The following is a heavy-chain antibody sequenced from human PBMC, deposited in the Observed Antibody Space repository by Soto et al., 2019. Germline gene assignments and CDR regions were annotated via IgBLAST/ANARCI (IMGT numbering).Heavy chain of an antibody. Sequence: EVQLVESGGGLVKPGGSLRLSCAASGFTFSSYSMNWVRQAPGKGLEWVSSISSSSSYIYYADSVKGRFTSSRDNAKNSLYLQMNSLRAEDTAVYYCARDPPPGYDHDYWGQGTLVTVSS. D-gene: IGHD5-12*01. CDR3: ARDPPPGYDHDY. V-gene: IGHV3-21*01. CDR1: GFTFSSYS. CDR2: ISSSSSYI. J-gene: IGHJ4*02.